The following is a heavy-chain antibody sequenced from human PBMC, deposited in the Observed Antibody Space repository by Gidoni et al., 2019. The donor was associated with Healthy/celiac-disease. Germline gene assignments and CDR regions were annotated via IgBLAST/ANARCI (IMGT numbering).Heavy chain of an antibody. Sequence: QMQLVQSGPEVKKPGTSVKVSCKASGFTFTSSAVQWVRQARGQRLEWIGWIVVGSGNTNYAQKFQERVTITRDMSTSTAYMELSSLRSEDTAVYYCAAVPGLRLGELSLKLSWFDPWGQGTLVTVSS. CDR3: AAVPGLRLGELSLKLSWFDP. V-gene: IGHV1-58*01. J-gene: IGHJ5*02. CDR2: IVVGSGNT. CDR1: GFTFTSSA. D-gene: IGHD3-16*02.